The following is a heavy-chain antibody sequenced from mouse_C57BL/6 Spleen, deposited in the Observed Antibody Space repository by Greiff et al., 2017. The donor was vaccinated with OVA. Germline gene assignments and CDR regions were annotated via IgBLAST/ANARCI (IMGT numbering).Heavy chain of an antibody. V-gene: IGHV5-4*01. CDR1: GFTFSSYA. Sequence: EVKLVESGGGLVKPGGSLKLSCAASGFTFSSYAMSWVRQTPEKRLEWVATISDGGSYTYYPDNVKGRFTISRDNAKNNLYLQMSHLKSEDTAMYYCARDWDVRMDYWGQGTSVTVSS. CDR2: ISDGGSYT. J-gene: IGHJ4*01. CDR3: ARDWDVRMDY. D-gene: IGHD4-1*01.